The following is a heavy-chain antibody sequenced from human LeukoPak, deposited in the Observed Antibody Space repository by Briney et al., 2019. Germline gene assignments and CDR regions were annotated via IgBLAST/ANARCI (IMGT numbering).Heavy chain of an antibody. Sequence: GESLKISCKGSGYSFTSYWIGWVRQMPGKGLEWMGIIYPGDSDTRYSPSFQGQVTISADKSISTAYLQWSSLKASDTAMYYCARLAGNWELPDYYYYMDVXGKGTXVTISS. CDR1: GYSFTSYW. CDR3: ARLAGNWELPDYYYYMDV. CDR2: IYPGDSDT. V-gene: IGHV5-51*01. D-gene: IGHD1-26*01. J-gene: IGHJ6*03.